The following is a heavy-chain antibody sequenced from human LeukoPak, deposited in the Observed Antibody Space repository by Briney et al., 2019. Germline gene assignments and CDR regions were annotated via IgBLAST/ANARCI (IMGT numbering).Heavy chain of an antibody. CDR3: AKDLYSSSWYFAFDI. D-gene: IGHD6-13*01. J-gene: IGHJ3*02. CDR2: IRYDGSNK. Sequence: GGSLRLSCAASGFTFSSYAMHWVRQAPGKGLEWVAFIRYDGSNKYYADSVKGRFTISGDNSKNTLYLQMNSLRAEDTAVYYCAKDLYSSSWYFAFDIWGQGTMVTVSS. CDR1: GFTFSSYA. V-gene: IGHV3-30*02.